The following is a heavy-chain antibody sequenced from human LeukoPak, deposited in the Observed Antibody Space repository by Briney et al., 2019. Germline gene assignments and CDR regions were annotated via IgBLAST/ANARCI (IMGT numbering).Heavy chain of an antibody. Sequence: SETLSLTRAVYGGSFSGYYWSWIRQPPGKGLEWIGEINHSGSTNYNPSLKSRVTISVDTSKNQFSLKLSSVTAADTAVYYCARVGCSGGSCEFDYWGQGTLVTVSS. CDR1: GGSFSGYY. V-gene: IGHV4-34*01. D-gene: IGHD2-15*01. J-gene: IGHJ4*02. CDR3: ARVGCSGGSCEFDY. CDR2: INHSGST.